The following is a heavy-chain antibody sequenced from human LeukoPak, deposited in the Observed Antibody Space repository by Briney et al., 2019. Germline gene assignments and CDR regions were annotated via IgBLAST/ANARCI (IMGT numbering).Heavy chain of an antibody. V-gene: IGHV3-30*04. CDR1: GFTFSSYA. CDR2: ISYDGSNK. D-gene: IGHD3-9*01. J-gene: IGHJ4*02. CDR3: ARASANYDILTGYYYFDY. Sequence: PGRSLRLSCAASGFTFSSYAMHWVRQAPGKGLEWVAVISYDGSNKYYADSVKGRFTISRDNSKNTLYLQMNSLRAEDTAVYYRARASANYDILTGYYYFDYWGQGTLVTVSS.